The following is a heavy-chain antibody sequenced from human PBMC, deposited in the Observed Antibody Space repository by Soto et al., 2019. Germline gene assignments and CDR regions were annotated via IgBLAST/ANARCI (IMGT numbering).Heavy chain of an antibody. Sequence: GGSLRLSCAASGFTFSSYWMSWVRQAPGKGLEWVANIKQDGSEKYYVDSVKGRFTISRDNAKNSLYLQMNSLRAEDTAVYYCAIDYPNYYDSRAPAWGQGTLVPVSS. CDR2: IKQDGSEK. CDR3: AIDYPNYYDSRAPA. D-gene: IGHD3-22*01. J-gene: IGHJ1*01. CDR1: GFTFSSYW. V-gene: IGHV3-7*01.